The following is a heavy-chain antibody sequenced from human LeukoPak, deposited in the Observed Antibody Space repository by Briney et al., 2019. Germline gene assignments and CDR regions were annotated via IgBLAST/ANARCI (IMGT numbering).Heavy chain of an antibody. D-gene: IGHD2-15*01. Sequence: GGSLTLPCAASGFTFSNHRLLWLRHAPGKGLVWVSLINGDGTSTIYADSVKGRFTISRDNAKSTVYLQMNSLRAEGTAVYYCARTGSGGDLDIWGQGTMVTVSS. J-gene: IGHJ3*02. V-gene: IGHV3-74*01. CDR1: GFTFSNHR. CDR2: INGDGTST. CDR3: ARTGSGGDLDI.